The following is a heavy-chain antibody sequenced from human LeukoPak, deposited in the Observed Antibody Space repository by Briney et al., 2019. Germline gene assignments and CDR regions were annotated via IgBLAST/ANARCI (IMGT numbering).Heavy chain of an antibody. V-gene: IGHV4-59*01. Sequence: SETLSLTCTVSGGSMSGFFWTWIRQPPGRELEWIGSIYYSGSSTKYNPSLKSRVTISVDTSKSQFSLNLNSATAADTAVYYCARSSRHFYGSGTNLTPWPAGMDVWGQGTTVTVSS. CDR3: ARSSRHFYGSGTNLTPWPAGMDV. CDR1: GGSMSGFF. J-gene: IGHJ6*02. D-gene: IGHD3-10*01. CDR2: IYYSGSST.